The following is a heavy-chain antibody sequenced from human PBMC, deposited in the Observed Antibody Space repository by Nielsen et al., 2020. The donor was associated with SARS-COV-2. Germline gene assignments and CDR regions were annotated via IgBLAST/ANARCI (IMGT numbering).Heavy chain of an antibody. D-gene: IGHD2-15*01. CDR2: INPNSGGT. CDR3: ARARWCSGGSCYRSNGMDV. J-gene: IGHJ6*02. V-gene: IGHV1-2*06. Sequence: VRQMPGKGLEWMGRINPNSGGTNYAQKFQGRVTMTRDTSISTAYMELSRLRSDDTAVYYCARARWCSGGSCYRSNGMDVWGQGTTVTVSS.